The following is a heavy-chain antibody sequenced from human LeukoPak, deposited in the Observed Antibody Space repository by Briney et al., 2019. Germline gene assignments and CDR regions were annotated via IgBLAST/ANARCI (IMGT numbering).Heavy chain of an antibody. D-gene: IGHD6-13*01. CDR2: IIPIFGTA. CDR3: ARVLSGSWYGYYFDY. CDR1: GGTFSSYA. J-gene: IGHJ4*02. Sequence: ASVKVSCKASGGTFSSYAISWVRQAPGQGLEWMGGIIPIFGTANYAQKFQGRVTITTDESTSTAYMELSSLRSEDTAVYYCARVLSGSWYGYYFDYWGQGTLVTVSS. V-gene: IGHV1-69*05.